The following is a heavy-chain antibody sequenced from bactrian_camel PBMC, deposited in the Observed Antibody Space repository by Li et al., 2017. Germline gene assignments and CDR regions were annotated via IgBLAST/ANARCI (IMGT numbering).Heavy chain of an antibody. Sequence: HVQLVESGGGSVQAGGSLRLSCVYDGYTYSMFYLGWVREAPGREREGVASIDTDGRTKYANAVMGQFDISKDNVENTLYLQMNSLKPEDTSTYYCAAEIGGSWYVRDYWGQGTQVTVS. CDR1: GYTYSMFY. J-gene: IGHJ4*01. CDR3: AAEIGGSWYVRDY. V-gene: IGHV3S53*01. D-gene: IGHD6*01. CDR2: IDTDGRT.